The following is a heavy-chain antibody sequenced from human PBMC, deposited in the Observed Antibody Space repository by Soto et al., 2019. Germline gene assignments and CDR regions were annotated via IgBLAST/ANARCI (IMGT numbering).Heavy chain of an antibody. CDR2: IYPSGST. CDR3: GRVGKASSNDAFAI. Sequence: QVQLQESGPGLVKPSDTLSLTCTVSGGSITGSYWSWIRQPPGNGLEWIGYIYPSGSTNYNPSLRSRISISIKTSKTEFSLKLTSVTAADTAVYYCGRVGKASSNDAFAIWGQGTMVTVSS. V-gene: IGHV4-59*07. D-gene: IGHD6-13*01. J-gene: IGHJ3*02. CDR1: GGSITGSY.